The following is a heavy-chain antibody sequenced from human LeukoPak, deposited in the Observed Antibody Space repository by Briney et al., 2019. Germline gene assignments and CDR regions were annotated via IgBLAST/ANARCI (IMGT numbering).Heavy chain of an antibody. CDR1: GGSISSYY. V-gene: IGHV4-59*01. D-gene: IGHD3-3*01. CDR3: ARGPRAGDFWSGSLPNWFDP. Sequence: PSETLSLTCTVSGGSISSYYWSWIRQPPGKGLEWIGYIYYSGSTNYNPSLKSRVTISVDTSKNQFSLKLSSVTAADTAVYYCARGPRAGDFWSGSLPNWFDPWGQGTLVTVSS. CDR2: IYYSGST. J-gene: IGHJ5*02.